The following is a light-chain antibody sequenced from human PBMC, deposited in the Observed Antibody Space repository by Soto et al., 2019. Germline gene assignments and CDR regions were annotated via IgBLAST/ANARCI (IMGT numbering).Light chain of an antibody. J-gene: IGKJ5*01. V-gene: IGKV1-9*01. Sequence: DIPLTQSPSFLSASVGDRVTITCRASQGISSYLAWYQQKPGKAPNLLIHTASTLQSGVPSRFSGSGSGTEFTLTISSLQPEEFATYYCQQRNSYPITFGQGTRLEIK. CDR3: QQRNSYPIT. CDR2: TAS. CDR1: QGISSY.